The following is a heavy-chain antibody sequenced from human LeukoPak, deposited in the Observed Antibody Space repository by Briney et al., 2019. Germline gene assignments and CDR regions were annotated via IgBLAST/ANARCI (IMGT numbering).Heavy chain of an antibody. CDR2: INHSGST. V-gene: IGHV4-34*01. J-gene: IGHJ4*02. CDR1: GGSFSGYY. D-gene: IGHD5-18*01. CDR3: ARGGYSLYDY. Sequence: PSETLSLTCAVYGGSFSGYYWSWIRQPPGKGLEWIGEINHSGSTNYNPSLKSRVTISVDTSKNQFSLKVSSVTAADTAVYYCARGGYSLYDYWGKGTLVTVSS.